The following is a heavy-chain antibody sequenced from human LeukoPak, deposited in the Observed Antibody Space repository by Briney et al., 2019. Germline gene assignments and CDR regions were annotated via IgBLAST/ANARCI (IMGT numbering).Heavy chain of an antibody. J-gene: IGHJ4*02. CDR3: AREGLSSTTWHICDY. D-gene: IGHD2-2*01. CDR2: IIPIFGTA. V-gene: IGHV1-69*13. CDR1: GGTFSSYA. Sequence: SVKVSCKASGGTFSSYAISWVRQAPGQGLEWMGGIIPIFGTANYAQKFQGRVTITADESTSTAYMELSSLRSEDAAVYYCAREGLSSTTWHICDYWGQGTLVTVSS.